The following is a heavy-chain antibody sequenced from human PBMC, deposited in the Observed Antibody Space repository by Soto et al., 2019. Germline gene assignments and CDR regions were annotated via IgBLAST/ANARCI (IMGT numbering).Heavy chain of an antibody. D-gene: IGHD3-3*01. CDR1: GFTFTSYW. Sequence: EVQLVESGGGLVQPGGSLRLSCAASGFTFTSYWMSWVRQAPGKGLEWVANIKQDGTSKYYADSVKGRFTVSRDNGKSSIYLQMDSLGDDDAAVYRCARVRFIFMERDFDCWGQGTLVTVSS. J-gene: IGHJ4*02. CDR3: ARVRFIFMERDFDC. CDR2: IKQDGTSK. V-gene: IGHV3-7*05.